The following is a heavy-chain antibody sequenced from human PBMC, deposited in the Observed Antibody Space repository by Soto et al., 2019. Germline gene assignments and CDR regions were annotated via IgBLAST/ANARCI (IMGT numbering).Heavy chain of an antibody. Sequence: EVQVVESGGGLVQPGGSLRLSCAASGFTFSSHWVTWVRQVPGKGLEWVVNINQDGSDQYYVDSVKGRFTISRDNAKNSLCLHMNSLRVEDTAVYHCATSMRHTLNPWGQGTLVTVSS. CDR2: INQDGSDQ. CDR1: GFTFSSHW. J-gene: IGHJ5*02. D-gene: IGHD2-8*01. CDR3: ATSMRHTLNP. V-gene: IGHV3-7*01.